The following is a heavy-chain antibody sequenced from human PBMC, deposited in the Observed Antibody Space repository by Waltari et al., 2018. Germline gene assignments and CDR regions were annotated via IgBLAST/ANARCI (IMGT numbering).Heavy chain of an antibody. CDR1: GGSISSHY. J-gene: IGHJ5*02. V-gene: IGHV4-59*11. CDR3: ARVVAAPRGGWFDP. CDR2: IYYSGST. D-gene: IGHD2-15*01. Sequence: QVQLQESGPGLVKPSETLSLTCTVSGGSISSHYWSWIRQPPGKGLEWIGYIYYSGSTNYNPSLKSRVTISVDTSKNQFSLKLSSVTAADTAVYYCARVVAAPRGGWFDPWGQGTLVTVSS.